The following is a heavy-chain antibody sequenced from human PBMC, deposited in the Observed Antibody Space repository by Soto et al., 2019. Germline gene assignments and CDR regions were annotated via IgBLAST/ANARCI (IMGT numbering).Heavy chain of an antibody. CDR2: ISNDGSNK. V-gene: IGHV3-30*18. CDR1: GFTFSSCG. CDR3: AKEWVYDSSGWSFDY. Sequence: PGGSLRLSCAASGFTFSSCGMHWVRQAPGKGLEWVAVISNDGSNKYYADYVKGRFTISRDNSKNTLYLQMNSLRAEDTAVYYCAKEWVYDSSGWSFDYWGQGT. D-gene: IGHD3-22*01. J-gene: IGHJ4*02.